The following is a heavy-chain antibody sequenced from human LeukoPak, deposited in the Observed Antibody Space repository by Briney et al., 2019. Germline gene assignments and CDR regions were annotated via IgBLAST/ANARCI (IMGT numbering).Heavy chain of an antibody. D-gene: IGHD3-10*01. Sequence: GASVKVSCKASGYTFSTYSFSWVRLAPGQGLQWVGWISPYNGNTNYAQNLQGRVTLTTDTSTNTAYMELRSLRSDDTAVYYCARLTHRGSDAFDIWGQGTMVTVSS. V-gene: IGHV1-18*01. CDR2: ISPYNGNT. CDR3: ARLTHRGSDAFDI. J-gene: IGHJ3*02. CDR1: GYTFSTYS.